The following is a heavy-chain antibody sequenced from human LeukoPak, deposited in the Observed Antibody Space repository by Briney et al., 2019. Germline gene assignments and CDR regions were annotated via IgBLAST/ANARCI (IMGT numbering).Heavy chain of an antibody. J-gene: IGHJ1*01. CDR2: ISSSSSYI. CDR1: GFTFSSYS. Sequence: PGGSLRLSCAASGFTFSSYSMNWVRQAPGKGLEWVSSISSSSSYIYYADSVKGRFTISRDNAKNSLYLQMNSLRAEDTAVYYCAKYGHYGDFEYFQHWGQGTLVTVSS. CDR3: AKYGHYGDFEYFQH. V-gene: IGHV3-21*04. D-gene: IGHD4-17*01.